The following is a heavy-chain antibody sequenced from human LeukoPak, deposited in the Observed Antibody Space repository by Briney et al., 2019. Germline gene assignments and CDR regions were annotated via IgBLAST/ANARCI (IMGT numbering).Heavy chain of an antibody. CDR2: IKSKTDGGTT. CDR1: GFTFSNAW. D-gene: IGHD5-18*01. Sequence: GGSLRLSCAASGFTFSNAWMSWVRQAPGKGLEWVGHIKSKTDGGTTDYAAPVKGRFTISRDDSKNTLYLQMNSLKTEDTAVYYCTTDRARYSYGYSYWGQGTLVTVSS. V-gene: IGHV3-15*01. CDR3: TTDRARYSYGYSY. J-gene: IGHJ4*02.